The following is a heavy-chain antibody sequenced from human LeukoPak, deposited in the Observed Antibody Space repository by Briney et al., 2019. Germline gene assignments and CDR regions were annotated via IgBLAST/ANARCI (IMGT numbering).Heavy chain of an antibody. V-gene: IGHV1-8*01. CDR2: MNPNSGNT. J-gene: IGHJ6*02. CDR3: ARQSSSTSCYGGSCYYYYGMDV. Sequence: ASVKVSCKASGYTFTSYDINWVRQATGQGLEWMGWMNPNSGNTGYAQKFQGRVTITRDTSASTAYMELSSLRSEDTAVYYCARQSSSTSCYGGSCYYYYGMDVWGQGTTVTVSS. D-gene: IGHD2-2*01. CDR1: GYTFTSYD.